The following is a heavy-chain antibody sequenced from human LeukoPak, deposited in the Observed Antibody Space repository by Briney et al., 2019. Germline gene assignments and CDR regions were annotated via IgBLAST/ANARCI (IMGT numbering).Heavy chain of an antibody. J-gene: IGHJ4*02. V-gene: IGHV3-53*01. CDR1: GIDVSSND. CDR3: VTNEYFAY. D-gene: IGHD2-8*01. CDR2: IYPGGPGGIT. Sequence: GSLRLSCVVSGIDVSSNDMNWVRQAPGKGLEWVSVIYPGGPGGITYYADSVKGRFTISRDNSKNTVFLQMNSLRAEDTAVYYCVTNEYFAYWGQGTLVTVSS.